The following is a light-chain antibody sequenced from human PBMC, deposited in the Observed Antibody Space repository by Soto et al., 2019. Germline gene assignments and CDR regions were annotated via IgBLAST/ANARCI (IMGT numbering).Light chain of an antibody. J-gene: IGLJ2*01. CDR1: SSDVGGYNY. V-gene: IGLV2-8*01. Sequence: QSALTQPPSASGSPGQSVTISCTGTSSDVGGYNYVAGYQQHPGKAPKLMIYEVSKRPSGVPDRFSGSKSGNTASLTVSGLQAEDEADYYCSSHAGSLVVFGGGTKLTVL. CDR2: EVS. CDR3: SSHAGSLVV.